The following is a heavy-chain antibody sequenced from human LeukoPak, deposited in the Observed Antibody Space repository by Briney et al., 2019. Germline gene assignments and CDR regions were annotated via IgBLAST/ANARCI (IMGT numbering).Heavy chain of an antibody. Sequence: GASVKVSCKASGGTFSSYAISWVRQAPGQGLEWMGWINPNSGGTNYAQKFQGRVTMTRDTSISTAYMELSRLRSDDTAVYYCAKRSIAARPNYYYMDVWGKGTTVTVSS. D-gene: IGHD6-6*01. J-gene: IGHJ6*03. CDR2: INPNSGGT. CDR3: AKRSIAARPNYYYMDV. V-gene: IGHV1-2*02. CDR1: GGTFSSYA.